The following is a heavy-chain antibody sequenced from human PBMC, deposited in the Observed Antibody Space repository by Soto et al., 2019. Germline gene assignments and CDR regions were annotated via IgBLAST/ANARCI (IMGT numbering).Heavy chain of an antibody. V-gene: IGHV4-4*07. J-gene: IGHJ4*02. Sequence: SETLSLTCTVSGGSINTFYWSWVRQPAGKGLEWIGRIFSSGSTSFNPSLESRAAMSVDTSKNHFSLNLSSVTAADMAVYYCAREGSYSAYNFAHGIQLWSFDFWGQGALVTVSS. D-gene: IGHD5-12*01. CDR2: IFSSGST. CDR1: GGSINTFY. CDR3: AREGSYSAYNFAHGIQLWSFDF.